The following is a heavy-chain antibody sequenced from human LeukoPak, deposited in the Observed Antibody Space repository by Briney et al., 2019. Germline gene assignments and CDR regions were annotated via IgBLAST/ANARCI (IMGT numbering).Heavy chain of an antibody. CDR2: ISAHNGNT. CDR1: AYTFSNYG. CDR3: ARDGYFDH. Sequence: ASVKVSCKASAYTFSNYGIAWVRQAPGQGLEWMGWISAHNGNTNYAQKLQGRVTMTTDTFTSTAYMELRSLASDDTAVYYCARDGYFDHWGQGTLVTVSS. V-gene: IGHV1-18*01. J-gene: IGHJ4*02.